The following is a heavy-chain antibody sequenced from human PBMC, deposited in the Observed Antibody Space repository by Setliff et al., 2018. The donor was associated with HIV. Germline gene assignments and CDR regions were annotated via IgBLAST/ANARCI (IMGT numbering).Heavy chain of an antibody. CDR2: IFPNDEK. V-gene: IGHV2-26*01. Sequence: SGPTLVNPTQTLTLTCTFSGFSLSTSGVGVGWIRQPPGKALEWLAHIFPNDEKSYSTSLRSRLTISKDTSKSQVVLSLSNMDPVDTATYYCARLWFGAPGTDFYYYGMDVWGQGTTVTVSS. CDR1: GFSLSTSGVG. J-gene: IGHJ6*02. D-gene: IGHD3-10*01. CDR3: ARLWFGAPGTDFYYYGMDV.